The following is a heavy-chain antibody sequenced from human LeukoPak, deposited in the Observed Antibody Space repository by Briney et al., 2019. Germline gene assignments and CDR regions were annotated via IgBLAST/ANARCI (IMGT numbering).Heavy chain of an antibody. V-gene: IGHV4-34*01. J-gene: IGHJ4*02. Sequence: PSETLSLTCAVYGGSFSGYYWSWIRQPPGKGLEWIGEINHSGSTNYNPSLKSRVTISVDASKNQFSLKLSSVTAADTAVYYCARGSTSWEGYFYWGQGTLVTVSS. CDR3: ARGSTSWEGYFY. CDR1: GGSFSGYY. CDR2: INHSGST. D-gene: IGHD2-2*01.